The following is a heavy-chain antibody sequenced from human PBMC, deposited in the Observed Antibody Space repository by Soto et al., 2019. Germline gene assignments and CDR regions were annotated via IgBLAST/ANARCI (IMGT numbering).Heavy chain of an antibody. D-gene: IGHD6-6*01. Sequence: QVQLVQSGAEVKKPGASVKVSCKASGYTFTSYGISWVRQAPGQGLEWMGWISAYNGNTNYAQKLQGRVTMTTDPTTSNAHMELRSLRSADTAVYYCARVGVAARPTYGMDVWGQGTTVTVSS. CDR3: ARVGVAARPTYGMDV. V-gene: IGHV1-18*04. J-gene: IGHJ6*02. CDR1: GYTFTSYG. CDR2: ISAYNGNT.